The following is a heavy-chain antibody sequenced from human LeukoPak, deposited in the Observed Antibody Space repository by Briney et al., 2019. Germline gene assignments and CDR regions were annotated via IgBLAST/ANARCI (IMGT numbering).Heavy chain of an antibody. CDR3: ASYLVGAKRSFDY. CDR1: GLTISSYS. CDR2: ISSSSSTI. D-gene: IGHD1-26*01. V-gene: IGHV3-48*01. Sequence: GGSLRLSCAASGLTISSYSMNWVRQAPGKGLQWVSYISSSSSTIYYADSVKGRFTISRDNAKNSLYLQMNSLRAEDTAVYYCASYLVGAKRSFDYWGQGTLVTVSS. J-gene: IGHJ4*02.